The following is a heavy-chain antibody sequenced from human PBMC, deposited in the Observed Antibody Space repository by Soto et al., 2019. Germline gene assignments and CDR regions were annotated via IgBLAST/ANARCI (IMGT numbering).Heavy chain of an antibody. J-gene: IGHJ5*02. Sequence: LSLTCTVFGGSVSIGDYLWSWIRQRPGKGLEWIGYIHDSGNTYYNPSLKSRVTISLDTSKNQFSLKVTSMTAADTAVYFCARARGGDSGDYASLFDRWGQGNLVTVSS. D-gene: IGHD4-17*01. CDR1: GGSVSIGDYL. CDR2: IHDSGNT. CDR3: ARARGGDSGDYASLFDR. V-gene: IGHV4-30-4*01.